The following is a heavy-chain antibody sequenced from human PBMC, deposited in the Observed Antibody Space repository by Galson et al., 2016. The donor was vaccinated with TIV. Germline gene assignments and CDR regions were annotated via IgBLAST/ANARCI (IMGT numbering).Heavy chain of an antibody. CDR1: GFTFSDYA. V-gene: IGHV3-30*18. CDR3: AKEVVNSRRLDEIGAAATSFDF. D-gene: IGHD6-13*01. Sequence: SLRLSCAASGFTFSDYAMNWVRQAPGRGLEWVALISYDGRKKYYADSLKGRVTISRDNSKKTLLLQMNSLSAEDTAVYYCAKEVVNSRRLDEIGAAATSFDFWGQGTLVIVSS. J-gene: IGHJ4*02. CDR2: ISYDGRKK.